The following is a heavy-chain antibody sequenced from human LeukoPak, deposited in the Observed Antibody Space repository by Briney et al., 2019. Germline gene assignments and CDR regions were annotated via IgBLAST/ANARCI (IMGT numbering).Heavy chain of an antibody. V-gene: IGHV3-13*01. CDR3: AGDPSGHGLDV. J-gene: IGHJ6*02. Sequence: GGPLRLSCAASGFTFSTYDMHWVRQVTGKGLEWVSYIGRAGDTYYAGSVKGRFTISRENAKNSLYLQINSLRAVDTAVYYCAGDPSGHGLDVWGQGTTVTVSS. CDR1: GFTFSTYD. CDR2: IGRAGDT.